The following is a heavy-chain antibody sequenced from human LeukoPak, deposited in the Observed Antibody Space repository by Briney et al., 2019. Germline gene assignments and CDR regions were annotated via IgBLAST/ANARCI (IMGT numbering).Heavy chain of an antibody. CDR1: GGSISGSY. D-gene: IGHD4-23*01. CDR3: ARYRYGGNSPFDS. J-gene: IGHJ4*02. Sequence: SETLSLTGTVSGGSISGSYWSWIRQPPGKGLEWIGYVYYSGYTKYNSSLQSRITISIDTSKNQFSLRLSAATAADTALYYCARYRYGGNSPFDSWGQGILVTVPS. CDR2: VYYSGYT. V-gene: IGHV4-59*08.